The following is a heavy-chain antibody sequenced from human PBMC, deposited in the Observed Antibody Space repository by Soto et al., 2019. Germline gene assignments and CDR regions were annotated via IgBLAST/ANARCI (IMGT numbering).Heavy chain of an antibody. CDR3: AKDRHQYYDFWSGYYGAAFDI. J-gene: IGHJ3*02. Sequence: GGSLRLSCAASGFTFSIYAMSWVRQAPGKGLEWVSAISGSGGSTYYADSVKGRFTISRDNSKNTLYLQMNSLRAEDTAVYYCAKDRHQYYDFWSGYYGAAFDIWGQGTMVTVSS. D-gene: IGHD3-3*01. CDR2: ISGSGGST. CDR1: GFTFSIYA. V-gene: IGHV3-23*01.